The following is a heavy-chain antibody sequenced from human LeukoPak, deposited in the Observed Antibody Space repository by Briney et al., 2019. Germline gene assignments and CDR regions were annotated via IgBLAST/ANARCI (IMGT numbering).Heavy chain of an antibody. CDR2: ISSSSSYI. J-gene: IGHJ4*02. V-gene: IGHV3-21*01. CDR1: GFTFSSYT. D-gene: IGHD4/OR15-4a*01. Sequence: GGSLRLSCAASGFTFSSYTMNWVRQAPGKGLEWVSSISSSSSYIYYADSVKGRFTISRDNAKNSVYLQMISLRDEDTAVYYCTRDRAYGALDYWGQGTLVTVSS. CDR3: TRDRAYGALDY.